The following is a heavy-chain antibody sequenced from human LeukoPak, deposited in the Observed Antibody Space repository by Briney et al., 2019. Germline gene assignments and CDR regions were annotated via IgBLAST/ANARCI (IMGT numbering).Heavy chain of an antibody. CDR1: GGTFSSYA. CDR2: IIPILGIA. D-gene: IGHD3-22*01. CDR3: ARLYYYYDSSGVLDY. Sequence: ASVKVSCKASGGTFSSYAISWVRQAPGQGLERMGRIIPILGIANYAQKFQGRVTITADKSTSTAYMELSSLRSKDTAVYYCARLYYYYDSSGVLDYWGQGTLVTVSS. V-gene: IGHV1-69*04. J-gene: IGHJ4*02.